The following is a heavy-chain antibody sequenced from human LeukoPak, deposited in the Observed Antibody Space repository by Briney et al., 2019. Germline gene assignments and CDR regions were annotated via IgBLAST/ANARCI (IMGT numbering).Heavy chain of an antibody. CDR2: ISVYNGNT. V-gene: IGHV1-18*01. CDR3: ARMGGELLGPWFDY. Sequence: ASVKVSCKASGYTFTSFSITWVRQAPGQGLEWMGWISVYNGNTNYAKKLQGRVNMTTDTSKRTAYMELRSLRSDDTAVYYCARMGGELLGPWFDYWGQGTLVTVSS. D-gene: IGHD1-26*01. J-gene: IGHJ4*02. CDR1: GYTFTSFS.